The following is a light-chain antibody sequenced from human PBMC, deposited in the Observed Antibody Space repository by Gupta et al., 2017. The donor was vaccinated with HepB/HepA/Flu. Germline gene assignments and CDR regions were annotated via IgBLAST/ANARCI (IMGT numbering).Light chain of an antibody. CDR3: QQYNSYSGT. J-gene: IGKJ1*01. Sequence: DIQMTQSPSTLSASVGDRVTLTCRASQSISSWLAWYQQKPGKAPKLLIYKASSLESGVPSRFSGSGSGTEFTLTISSLQPDDFATYYCQQYNSYSGTLGKGTKVKIK. CDR1: QSISSW. CDR2: KAS. V-gene: IGKV1-5*03.